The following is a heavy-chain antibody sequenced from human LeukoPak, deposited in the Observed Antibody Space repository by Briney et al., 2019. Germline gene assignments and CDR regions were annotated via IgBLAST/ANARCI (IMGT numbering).Heavy chain of an antibody. Sequence: GGSLRLSCAASGFTVSSNYMTWVRQAPGKGLEWVSVIYSGGSTYCADSVKGRFTISRDNSKNTLYLQMNSLRAEDTAVYYCTGNWGSDNWFDPWGQGTLVTVSS. CDR2: IYSGGST. V-gene: IGHV3-53*01. D-gene: IGHD7-27*01. CDR1: GFTVSSNY. J-gene: IGHJ5*02. CDR3: TGNWGSDNWFDP.